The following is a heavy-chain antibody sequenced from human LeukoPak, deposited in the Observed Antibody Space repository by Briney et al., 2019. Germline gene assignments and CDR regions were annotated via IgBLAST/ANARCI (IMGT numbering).Heavy chain of an antibody. CDR1: GFTFSSYG. Sequence: GGSLRLSCAASGFTFSSYGMHWVRQAPGKGLEWVAAIWSDGSNQFYAESVKGRFTISRNNSKNTLYLQMNSLRAEDTAVYSCARWSRIDILFYYHMDVWGKGTRVTVSS. D-gene: IGHD4-23*01. V-gene: IGHV3-33*03. CDR3: ARWSRIDILFYYHMDV. CDR2: IWSDGSNQ. J-gene: IGHJ6*03.